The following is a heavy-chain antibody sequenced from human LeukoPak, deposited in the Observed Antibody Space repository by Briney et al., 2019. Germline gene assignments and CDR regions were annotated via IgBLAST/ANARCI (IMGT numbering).Heavy chain of an antibody. J-gene: IGHJ1*01. CDR1: GFTFSKYP. Sequence: GGSLRLSCAASGFTFSKYPMHWVLQAPGKGLEWVAVISYDVGSNTYYADSVKGRFTISRDNSKNTLYLQMNSLRAEDTAVYYCAKFAGVLLWFGEFQYWGQGTLVTVSS. D-gene: IGHD3-10*01. CDR3: AKFAGVLLWFGEFQY. CDR2: ISYDVGSNT. V-gene: IGHV3-30-3*02.